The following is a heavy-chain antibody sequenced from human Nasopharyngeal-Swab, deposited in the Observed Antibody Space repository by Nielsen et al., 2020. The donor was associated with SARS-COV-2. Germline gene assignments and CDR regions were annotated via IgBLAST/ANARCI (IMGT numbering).Heavy chain of an antibody. V-gene: IGHV3-73*01. CDR2: IGDKDHNYAT. CDR3: TTDFYFDD. CDR1: GFVFSASA. J-gene: IGHJ4*02. Sequence: GGSLRLSCATSGFVFSASAMHWVRQASGNGLEWVGRIGDKDHNYATTYGASVKGRFTISRDDSKNTAFLQLDSLKTEDTALYYCTTDFYFDDWGQGTLVTVSS.